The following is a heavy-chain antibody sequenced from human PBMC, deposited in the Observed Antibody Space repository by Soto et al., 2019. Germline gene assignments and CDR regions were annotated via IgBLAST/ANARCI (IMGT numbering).Heavy chain of an antibody. J-gene: IGHJ6*02. Sequence: GWSLRLSCAASGFTVSSNYMSLVRQAPGKGLEWVSVIYSGGSTYYADSVKGRFTISRDNSKNTLYLQMNSLRAEDTAVYYCARDHCSGGSCYGGDYYGMDVWGQGTTVTVSS. D-gene: IGHD2-15*01. V-gene: IGHV3-53*01. CDR1: GFTVSSNY. CDR3: ARDHCSGGSCYGGDYYGMDV. CDR2: IYSGGST.